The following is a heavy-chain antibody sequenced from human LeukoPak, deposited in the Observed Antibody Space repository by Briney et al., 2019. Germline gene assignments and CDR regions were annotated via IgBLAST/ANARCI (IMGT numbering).Heavy chain of an antibody. D-gene: IGHD2-15*01. J-gene: IGHJ4*02. V-gene: IGHV3-23*01. Sequence: GGSLRLSCAASGFTFSNYAMGWVRQAPGKGLEWVSAISTGGGTTYYADSVKGRFTISRDNSKSALYLQMNGLRAEDTAVYYCARPAGCSGGTCSPFDYWGQGTLATVSS. CDR2: ISTGGGTT. CDR3: ARPAGCSGGTCSPFDY. CDR1: GFTFSNYA.